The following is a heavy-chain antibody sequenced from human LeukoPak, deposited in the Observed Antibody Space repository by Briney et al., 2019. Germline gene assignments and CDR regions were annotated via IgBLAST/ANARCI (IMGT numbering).Heavy chain of an antibody. J-gene: IGHJ5*02. CDR3: ARDYGDHWGGNWFDP. Sequence: ASVKVSCKASGGTFSSYAISWVRQAPGQGLEWMGGIIPIFGTANYAQKFQGRVTITADESTSTAYMELSRLRSDDTAVYYCARDYGDHWGGNWFDPWGQGTLVTVSS. V-gene: IGHV1-69*01. CDR2: IIPIFGTA. D-gene: IGHD4-17*01. CDR1: GGTFSSYA.